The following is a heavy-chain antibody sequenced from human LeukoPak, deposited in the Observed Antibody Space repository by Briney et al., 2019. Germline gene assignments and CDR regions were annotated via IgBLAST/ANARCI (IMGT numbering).Heavy chain of an antibody. CDR3: ARGVGSSVTGRHDY. Sequence: ASVTVSFTGSGYTFTVYYFHWVRQAPGQGLEWMGWINPDSGGSKYAQYFQGRVTMTRDTTINTVFMELSRLTSDDTAVSYCARGVGSSVTGRHDYWGQGTLVTVSS. V-gene: IGHV1-2*02. CDR2: INPDSGGS. J-gene: IGHJ4*02. CDR1: GYTFTVYY. D-gene: IGHD2-8*01.